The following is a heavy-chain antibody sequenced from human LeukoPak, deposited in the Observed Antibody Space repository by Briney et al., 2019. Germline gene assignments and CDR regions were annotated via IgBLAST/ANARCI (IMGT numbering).Heavy chain of an antibody. Sequence: GGSLRLSCAASGFTFSTHGMHWVRQAPGKGLEWVSGLTGDATTTFYSDSVKGRFTVPRDNSKNTLYLQMNSLRAEDTAVYYCAKDRRAGSYDYWGQGTLVTVSS. CDR1: GFTFSTHG. J-gene: IGHJ4*02. CDR3: AKDRRAGSYDY. CDR2: LTGDATTT. V-gene: IGHV3-23*01. D-gene: IGHD3-10*01.